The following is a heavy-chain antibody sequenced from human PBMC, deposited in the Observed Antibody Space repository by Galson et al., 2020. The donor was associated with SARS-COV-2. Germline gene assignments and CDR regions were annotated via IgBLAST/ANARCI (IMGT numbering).Heavy chain of an antibody. CDR2: ISAYNGNT. Sequence: ASVKVSCKASGYTFTSYGISWVRQAPGQGLEWMGWISAYNGNTNYAQKLQGRVTMTTDTSTSTAYMALSSLRSDDTGVYYCARDLYSYGFPVNNWLDPWGQGTLVTVSS. CDR1: GYTFTSYG. D-gene: IGHD5-18*01. J-gene: IGHJ5*02. V-gene: IGHV1-18*04. CDR3: ARDLYSYGFPVNNWLDP.